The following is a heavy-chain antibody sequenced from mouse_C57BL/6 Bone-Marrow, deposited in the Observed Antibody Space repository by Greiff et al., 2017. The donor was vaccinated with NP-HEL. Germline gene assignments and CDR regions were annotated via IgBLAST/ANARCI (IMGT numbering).Heavy chain of an antibody. CDR2: ISNLAYSI. V-gene: IGHV5-15*04. Sequence: EVQLVESGGGLVQPGGSLKLSCAASGFTFSDYGMAWVRQAPRKGPEWVAFISNLAYSIYYADTVTGRFTISRVNAKNTLYLEMSSLRSEDTAMYYCARRGYDYDGLYAMDYWGQGTSVTVSS. CDR3: ARRGYDYDGLYAMDY. J-gene: IGHJ4*01. CDR1: GFTFSDYG. D-gene: IGHD2-4*01.